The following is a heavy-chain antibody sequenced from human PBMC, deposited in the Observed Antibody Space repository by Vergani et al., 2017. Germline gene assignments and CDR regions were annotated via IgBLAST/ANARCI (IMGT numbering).Heavy chain of an antibody. J-gene: IGHJ6*03. CDR3: ARAGRYYDFWSGYYSPYYYYMDV. Sequence: QVQLVQSGAEVKKPGASVKVSCKASGYTFTSYYINWVRQATGQGLEWMGWMNPNSGNTGYAQKFQGRVTMTRNTSISTAYMELSSLRSEDTAVYYCARAGRYYDFWSGYYSPYYYYMDVWGKGTTVTVSS. V-gene: IGHV1-8*01. D-gene: IGHD3-3*01. CDR1: GYTFTSYY. CDR2: MNPNSGNT.